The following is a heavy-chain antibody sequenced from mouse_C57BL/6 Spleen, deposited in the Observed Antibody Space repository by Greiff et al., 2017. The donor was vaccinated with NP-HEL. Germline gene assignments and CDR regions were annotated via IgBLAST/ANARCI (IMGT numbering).Heavy chain of an antibody. CDR2: IYPRSGNT. CDR1: GYTFTSYG. D-gene: IGHD1-2*01. CDR3: ARREFITTVSRGYFDV. V-gene: IGHV1-81*01. Sequence: QVQLQQSGAELARPGASVKLSCKASGYTFTSYGISWVKQRTGQGLEWIGEIYPRSGNTYYNEKFKGKATLTADKSSSTAYMELRSLTSEDSAVYFCARREFITTVSRGYFDVWGTGTTVTVSS. J-gene: IGHJ1*03.